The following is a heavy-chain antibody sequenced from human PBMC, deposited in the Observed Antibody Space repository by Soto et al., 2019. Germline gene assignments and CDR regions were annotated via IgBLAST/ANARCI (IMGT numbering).Heavy chain of an antibody. D-gene: IGHD2-21*01. CDR2: TFSGGNT. CDR1: GFSISSNY. Sequence: ELQLVETGGGLIQTGGSLRLSCAASGFSISSNYIAWVRQPPGKGLEWVATTFSGGNTEYAASVKGRCSISRDNYKNTLYLQMDNLRVEDTAVYYCARKPPSAIQGWAFGMDVWGQGTTVSFSS. V-gene: IGHV3-53*02. J-gene: IGHJ6*02. CDR3: ARKPPSAIQGWAFGMDV.